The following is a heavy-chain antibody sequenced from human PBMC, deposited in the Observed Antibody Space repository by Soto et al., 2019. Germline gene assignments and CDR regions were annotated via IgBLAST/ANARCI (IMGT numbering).Heavy chain of an antibody. CDR1: GYTFSNYF. CDR3: ARDEGFCSGGSCTGWFDP. V-gene: IGHV1-46*01. D-gene: IGHD2-15*01. CDR2: INPKGGAT. J-gene: IGHJ5*02. Sequence: QVQLVQSGAEVKRPGASVKVSCKASGYTFSNYFINWVRQAPGQGLEWVGVINPKGGATTYAQKFQGRVNMTSDTSTNTIYMTLRSPTSEDTAFYYCARDEGFCSGGSCTGWFDPWGQGTLVTVSS.